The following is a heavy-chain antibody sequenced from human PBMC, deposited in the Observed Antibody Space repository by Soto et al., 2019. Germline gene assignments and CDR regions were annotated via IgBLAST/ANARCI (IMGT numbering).Heavy chain of an antibody. D-gene: IGHD2-15*01. CDR3: ARGLRVVVAAVIGFDP. CDR2: INQSGST. CDR1: GGSFSDYY. J-gene: IGHJ5*02. Sequence: PSETLSLTCAVYGGSFSDYYWSWIRQPPGKGLEWIGEINQSGSTNYNPSLKSRVTISVDTSKNQFSLKLSSVTAADTAVYYCARGLRVVVAAVIGFDPWGQGTLVTVSS. V-gene: IGHV4-34*01.